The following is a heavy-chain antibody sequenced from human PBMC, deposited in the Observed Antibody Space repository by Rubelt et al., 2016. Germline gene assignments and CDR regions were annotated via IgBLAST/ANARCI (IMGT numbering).Heavy chain of an antibody. V-gene: IGHV3-15*07. J-gene: IGHJ4*02. CDR2: IKSKTAGGAT. CDR3: TTKTAMVSDYDY. D-gene: IGHD5-18*01. Sequence: WVGRIKSKTAGGATDYAAPVKDRFTMSRDDSKHTLYLQMNSLKTKDTAVYYCTTKTAMVSDYDYWGQGTLITVSS.